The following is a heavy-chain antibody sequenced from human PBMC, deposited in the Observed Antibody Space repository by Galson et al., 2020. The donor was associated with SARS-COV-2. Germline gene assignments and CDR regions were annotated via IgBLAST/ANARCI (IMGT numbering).Heavy chain of an antibody. Sequence: ASVKVSCKASGYTFTSYYMHWVQQAPGQGLEWMGIINPSGGSTSYAQKFQGRVTMTRDTSTSTVYMELSSLRSEDTAVYYCARDPGKGGLWFGELYPYYFDYWGQGTLVTVSS. CDR1: GYTFTSYY. CDR3: ARDPGKGGLWFGELYPYYFDY. V-gene: IGHV1-46*01. J-gene: IGHJ4*02. CDR2: INPSGGST. D-gene: IGHD3-10*01.